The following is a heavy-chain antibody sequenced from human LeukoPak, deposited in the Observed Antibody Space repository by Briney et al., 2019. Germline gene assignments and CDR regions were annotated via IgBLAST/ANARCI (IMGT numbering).Heavy chain of an antibody. V-gene: IGHV4-59*01. CDR1: SVSISSFY. J-gene: IGHJ5*02. CDR2: IYDTGST. CDR3: ARSKAHLSTSWYGTWFDP. D-gene: IGHD2-2*01. Sequence: SETLSLTCTVSSVSISSFYWSWIRQPPGKGLEWIGYIYDTGSTDYNPSLKSRVTISVDTSKNQFSLKLSSVIAADTAVYYCARSKAHLSTSWYGTWFDPWGQGTLVTVSS.